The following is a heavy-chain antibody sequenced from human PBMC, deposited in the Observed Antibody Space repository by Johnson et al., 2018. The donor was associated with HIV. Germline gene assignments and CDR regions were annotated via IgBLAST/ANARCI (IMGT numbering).Heavy chain of an antibody. Sequence: VQLVESGGGLVQPGGSLRLSCAASGLTFRSHEFSWVRQPPGKGLEWVSAISAGTDGPYYADSVKGRFTISRDNSKNTVYLLMNRLRAEDTAVYYCAKETQYKAGWDAFDLWGQGTMVTVSS. CDR1: GLTFRSHE. CDR3: AKETQYKAGWDAFDL. J-gene: IGHJ3*01. V-gene: IGHV3-23*04. CDR2: ISAGTDGP. D-gene: IGHD1-14*01.